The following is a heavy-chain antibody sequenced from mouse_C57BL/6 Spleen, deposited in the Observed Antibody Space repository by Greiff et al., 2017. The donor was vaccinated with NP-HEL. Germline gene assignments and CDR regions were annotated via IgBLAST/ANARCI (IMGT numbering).Heavy chain of an antibody. V-gene: IGHV1-81*01. D-gene: IGHD3-2*02. CDR2: IYPRSGNT. CDR3: ARWTAQATPKAMDY. J-gene: IGHJ4*01. CDR1: GYTFTSYG. Sequence: VQLQQSGAELARPGASVKLSCKASGYTFTSYGISWVKQRTGQGLEWIGEIYPRSGNTYYNEKFKGKATLTADKSSSTAYMELRSLTSEDSAVYFCARWTAQATPKAMDYWGQGTSVTVSS.